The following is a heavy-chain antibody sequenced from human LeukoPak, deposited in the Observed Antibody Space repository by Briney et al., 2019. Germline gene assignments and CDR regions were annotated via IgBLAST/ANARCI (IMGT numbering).Heavy chain of an antibody. CDR3: ASSAHSSSWYWPFDY. Sequence: SETLSLTCSVSGDSLSSYYWSWIRQPPGKTLEWIGYIFYSGNMRYNPSLKSRVTISVDTSKNQFSLKLSSVTAADTAVYYCASSAHSSSWYWPFDYWGQGTLVTVSS. CDR1: GDSLSSYY. J-gene: IGHJ4*02. V-gene: IGHV4-59*01. D-gene: IGHD6-13*01. CDR2: IFYSGNM.